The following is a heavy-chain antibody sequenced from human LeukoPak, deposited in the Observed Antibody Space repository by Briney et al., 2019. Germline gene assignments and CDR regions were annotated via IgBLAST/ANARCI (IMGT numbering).Heavy chain of an antibody. CDR3: ARDRLFLGYCSSTSCHIDY. CDR1: GYTFTSYG. V-gene: IGHV1-18*01. CDR2: ISAYNGNT. D-gene: IGHD2-2*02. J-gene: IGHJ4*02. Sequence: ASVKVSFKASGYTFTSYGISWVRQAPGQGLEWMGWISAYNGNTNYAQTLQGRVTMTTDTSTSTAYMELRSLRSDDTAVYYCARDRLFLGYCSSTSCHIDYWGQGTLVTVSS.